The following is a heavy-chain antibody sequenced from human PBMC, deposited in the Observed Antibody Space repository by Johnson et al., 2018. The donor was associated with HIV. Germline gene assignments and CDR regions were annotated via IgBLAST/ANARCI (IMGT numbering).Heavy chain of an antibody. CDR3: ARHSGWSTGNDAFDI. CDR1: GFTFSSYW. D-gene: IGHD6-19*01. CDR2: INSDGSST. V-gene: IGHV3-74*02. J-gene: IGHJ3*02. Sequence: VQLVESGGGLVKPGGSLRLSCAASGFTFSSYWMHWVRQAPGKGLVWVSRINSDGSSTSYAASVKGRFPITRDNAKNTLYLQMNSLRDEDTAVYYCARHSGWSTGNDAFDIWGQGTMVTVSS.